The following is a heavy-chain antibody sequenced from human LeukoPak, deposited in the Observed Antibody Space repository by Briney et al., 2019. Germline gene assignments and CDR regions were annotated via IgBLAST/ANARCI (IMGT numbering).Heavy chain of an antibody. J-gene: IGHJ4*02. D-gene: IGHD2-21*02. CDR1: GYTFTGYY. CDR2: INANSGGT. CDR3: ARDTHIVVVTAVSSDY. V-gene: IGHV1-2*02. Sequence: ASVKVSCKASGYTFTGYYMHWVRQAPGQGLEWMGRINANSGGTNYEKKFEGRVTMTRDTSISTAYMELSRLRSDDTAVYYCARDTHIVVVTAVSSDYWGQGTLVTVSS.